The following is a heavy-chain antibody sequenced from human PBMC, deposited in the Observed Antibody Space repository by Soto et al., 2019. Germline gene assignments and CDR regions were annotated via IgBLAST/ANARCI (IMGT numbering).Heavy chain of an antibody. D-gene: IGHD1-7*01. CDR1: GFTFGAYA. J-gene: IGHJ4*02. CDR3: TRSGTSPSPAAGDY. V-gene: IGHV3-49*03. Sequence: HPGGSLRLSCTASGFTFGAYAMSWFRQAPGKGLEWVGFLRSKAYGATTEYAASVKGRFTISRDDSKSIACLQMNSLKTEDTAVYYCTRSGTSPSPAAGDYWGKGTLVTVST. CDR2: LRSKAYGATT.